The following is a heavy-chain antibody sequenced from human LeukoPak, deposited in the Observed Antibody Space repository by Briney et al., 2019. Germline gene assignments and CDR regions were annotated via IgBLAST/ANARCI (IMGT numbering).Heavy chain of an antibody. V-gene: IGHV3-15*01. CDR3: ITGPWGDRSVTSCAYYFDF. D-gene: IGHD2-2*01. CDR2: IKSRRDGGTI. Sequence: GGSLRLSWAAAGFTLSNAWMNWVRQAPGKGREWVGCIKSRRDGGTIDYAAPVKGRFTISRDDSKNTLYLQMNSLKTEDTAVYYCITGPWGDRSVTSCAYYFDFWGQGTLVIVSS. J-gene: IGHJ4*02. CDR1: GFTLSNAW.